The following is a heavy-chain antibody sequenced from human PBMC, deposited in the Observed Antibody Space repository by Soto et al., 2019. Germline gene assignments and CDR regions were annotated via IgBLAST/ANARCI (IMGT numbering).Heavy chain of an antibody. V-gene: IGHV4-34*01. Sequence: SETLSLTGAVYGGSFSGYYWSWIRHPPWKGLEWIGEINHSGITNYNPSLKSRVTISVDTSKNQFSLKLSSVTAADTAVYYCATGSANYYESSGYYYFDSCGQGTLVTVSS. D-gene: IGHD3-22*01. CDR2: INHSGIT. CDR1: GGSFSGYY. J-gene: IGHJ4*02. CDR3: ATGSANYYESSGYYYFDS.